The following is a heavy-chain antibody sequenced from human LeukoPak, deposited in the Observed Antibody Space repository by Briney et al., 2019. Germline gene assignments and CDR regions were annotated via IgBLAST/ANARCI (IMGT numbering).Heavy chain of an antibody. J-gene: IGHJ2*01. CDR1: GYTFTKYY. D-gene: IGHD6-19*01. CDR3: ARSGSSGWYHFDL. V-gene: IGHV1-46*01. CDR2: INPSGGST. Sequence: ASVKVSCKASGYTFTKYYIHWVRQAPGQELKWMGVINPSGGSTSYAQKFQGRVTMTRDTSTSTVYMELSSLRSEDTAVYYCARSGSSGWYHFDLWGRGTLVTVSS.